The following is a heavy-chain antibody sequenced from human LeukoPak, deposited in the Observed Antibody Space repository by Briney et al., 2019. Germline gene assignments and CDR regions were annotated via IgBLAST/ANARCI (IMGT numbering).Heavy chain of an antibody. CDR3: ARASYDSSGYYRNY. J-gene: IGHJ4*02. D-gene: IGHD3-22*01. V-gene: IGHV1-18*01. Sequence: ASVKVYSKASGYAFTSSGITWARQAPGQGIEWMGWISAYNGNTNYTPKIQGRVTMTTDTSTSTAYMELRSLRSDDTAVNYGARASYDSSGYYRNYWRQASLVTASS. CDR2: ISAYNGNT. CDR1: GYAFTSSG.